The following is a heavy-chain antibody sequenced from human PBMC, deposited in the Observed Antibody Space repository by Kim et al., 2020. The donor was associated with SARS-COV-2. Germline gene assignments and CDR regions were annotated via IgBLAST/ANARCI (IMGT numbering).Heavy chain of an antibody. V-gene: IGHV3-11*01. D-gene: IGHD7-27*01. CDR3: ARGHWGLDY. J-gene: IGHJ4*02. CDR1: GFTFSDHY. CDR2: IDKSGGTL. Sequence: GGSLRLSCAASGFTFSDHYMTWIRQAPGKGLEWVSYIDKSGGTLHYADSVKGRFTVSRDDAKNSLSLQMNSLKDEDTAVYYCARGHWGLDYWGQGTLVT.